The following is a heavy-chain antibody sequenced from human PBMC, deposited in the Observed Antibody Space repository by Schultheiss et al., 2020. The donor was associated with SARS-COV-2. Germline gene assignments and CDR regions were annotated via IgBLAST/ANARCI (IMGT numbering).Heavy chain of an antibody. CDR1: GFTFSSYG. D-gene: IGHD5-24*01. V-gene: IGHV3-30*18. Sequence: GGSLRLSCAASGFTFSSYGMHWVRQAPGKGLEWVAVISYDGSNKYYADSGKGRFTISRDNSKNTLYLQMNSLRAEDTAVYYCAKDPSGGYNLPDYWGQGTLVTVSS. CDR2: ISYDGSNK. J-gene: IGHJ4*02. CDR3: AKDPSGGYNLPDY.